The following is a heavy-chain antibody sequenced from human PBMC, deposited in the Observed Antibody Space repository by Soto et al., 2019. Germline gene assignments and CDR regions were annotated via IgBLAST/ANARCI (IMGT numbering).Heavy chain of an antibody. CDR2: TSYDGNNK. Sequence: QVHLVDSGGDVVQPGGSLRLSCTGSGFTFGNYGMHWVRQAPGKGLEWVASTSYDGNNKYYADSLKGRFTISRDNSKKMVYLQMTSLGPEDTAVYYCAKGGGSARDFDYWGQGVLVTVSS. CDR3: AKGGGSARDFDY. J-gene: IGHJ4*02. D-gene: IGHD1-26*01. V-gene: IGHV3-30*18. CDR1: GFTFGNYG.